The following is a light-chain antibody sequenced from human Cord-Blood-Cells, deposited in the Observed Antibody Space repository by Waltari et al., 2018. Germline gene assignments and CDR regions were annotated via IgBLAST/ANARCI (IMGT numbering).Light chain of an antibody. Sequence: EIVMTQSPATLSVSPGDRATLSCRASQSVSINLALYQQKPGQAPRLLIYGASTRATGIPTRFSGSGSGTEFTLTISSLQSEDFAVYYCQQYNNWPLYTFGQGTKLEIK. CDR2: GAS. V-gene: IGKV3-15*01. J-gene: IGKJ2*01. CDR1: QSVSIN. CDR3: QQYNNWPLYT.